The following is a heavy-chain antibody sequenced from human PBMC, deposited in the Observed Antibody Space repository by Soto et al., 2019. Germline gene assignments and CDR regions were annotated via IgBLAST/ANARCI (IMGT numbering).Heavy chain of an antibody. J-gene: IGHJ5*02. CDR3: ARARYCSSTSCYSWFDP. D-gene: IGHD2-2*01. CDR2: IIPIFGTA. Sequence: QVQLVQSGAEVKKPGSSVKVSCKASGGTFSSYAISWVRQAPGQGLEWMGGIIPIFGTANYAQKFQGRVTITADESTCTAYMELSSLRSDDTAVYYCARARYCSSTSCYSWFDPWGQGTLVTVSS. CDR1: GGTFSSYA. V-gene: IGHV1-69*01.